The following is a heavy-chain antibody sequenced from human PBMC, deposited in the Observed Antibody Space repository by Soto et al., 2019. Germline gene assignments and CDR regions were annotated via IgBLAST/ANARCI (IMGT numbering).Heavy chain of an antibody. CDR2: IIPIFGTA. CDR1: GGTFSSYA. Sequence: QVQLVQSGAEVKKPGSSVKVSCKASGGTFSSYAISWVRQAPGQGLEWMGGIIPIFGTANYAQKFQGRVTITADESTSTAYMELSSLRSEDTAVYYCARETGMITFGGVIAYTPRGYWGQGTLVTVSS. CDR3: ARETGMITFGGVIAYTPRGY. V-gene: IGHV1-69*01. J-gene: IGHJ4*02. D-gene: IGHD3-16*02.